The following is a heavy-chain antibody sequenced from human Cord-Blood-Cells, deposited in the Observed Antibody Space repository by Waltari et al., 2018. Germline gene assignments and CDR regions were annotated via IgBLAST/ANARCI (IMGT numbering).Heavy chain of an antibody. Sequence: EVQLVESGGGLVQPGGFLICSCAASGYTFSSYEMNWVRQAPGKGLEWVSYISSSGSTIYYADSVKGRFTISRDNAKNSLYLQMNSLMAEDTAVYYCARDVTGSVWFDPWGQGTLVTVSS. CDR3: ARDVTGSVWFDP. CDR2: ISSSGSTI. D-gene: IGHD1-20*01. J-gene: IGHJ5*02. CDR1: GYTFSSYE. V-gene: IGHV3-48*03.